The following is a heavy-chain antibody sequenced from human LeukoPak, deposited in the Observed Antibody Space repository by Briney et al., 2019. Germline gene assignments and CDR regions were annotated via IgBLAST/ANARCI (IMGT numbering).Heavy chain of an antibody. Sequence: ASVKVSCKASGYTFTSYGISWVRQAPGQGLEWMGWISAYNGNTNYAQKLQGRVTMTTDTSTSTAYMELRSLRSDDTAVYYCARDTKRSPGIAAAAVPLEAILYYYYGMDVWGQGTTVTVSS. CDR3: ARDTKRSPGIAAAAVPLEAILYYYYGMDV. CDR2: ISAYNGNT. J-gene: IGHJ6*02. D-gene: IGHD6-13*01. V-gene: IGHV1-18*01. CDR1: GYTFTSYG.